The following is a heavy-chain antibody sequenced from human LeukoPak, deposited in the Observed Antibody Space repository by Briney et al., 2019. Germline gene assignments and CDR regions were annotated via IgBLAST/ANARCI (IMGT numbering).Heavy chain of an antibody. Sequence: PSETLSLTCTVSGGSISSYYWSWIRQPPGKGLEWIGYIYHSGSTYYNPSLKSRVTISVDRSKIQFSLKLSSVTAADTAVYYCARDLNDSSSSDAFDIWGQGTMVTVSS. D-gene: IGHD6-6*01. CDR1: GGSISSYY. V-gene: IGHV4-59*12. CDR2: IYHSGST. CDR3: ARDLNDSSSSDAFDI. J-gene: IGHJ3*02.